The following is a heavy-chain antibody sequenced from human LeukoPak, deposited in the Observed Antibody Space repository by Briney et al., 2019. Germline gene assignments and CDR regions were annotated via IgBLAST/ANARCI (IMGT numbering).Heavy chain of an antibody. CDR3: ATDSYVSGSYYRLFY. Sequence: GGSLRLSCAASGFTFSDYYMSWIRQAPGKGLEWVSYISSSGSTIYYADSVKGRFTISRDNAKNTLYLQMNNLRAEDTAIYYCATDSYVSGSYYRLFYWGQGTLVTVSS. CDR1: GFTFSDYY. J-gene: IGHJ4*02. CDR2: ISSSGSTI. D-gene: IGHD3-10*01. V-gene: IGHV3-11*04.